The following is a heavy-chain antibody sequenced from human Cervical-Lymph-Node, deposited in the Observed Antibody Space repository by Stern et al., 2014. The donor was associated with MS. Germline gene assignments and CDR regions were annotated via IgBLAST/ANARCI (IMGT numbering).Heavy chain of an antibody. CDR3: LYAPPGDFLEYAFDI. D-gene: IGHD4-17*01. V-gene: IGHV2-5*01. CDR2: IYWYGDK. CDR1: GFSLRTNGVA. J-gene: IGHJ3*02. Sequence: QITLKESGPTLVKPTETLRLTCTFSGFSLRTNGVAVGRIRQTPGKALEVLALIYWYGDKRYYPSLKRRLTITTDTSQSQVVLKMTRLDPVDTATYFCLYAPPGDFLEYAFDIWGQGTMVTISS.